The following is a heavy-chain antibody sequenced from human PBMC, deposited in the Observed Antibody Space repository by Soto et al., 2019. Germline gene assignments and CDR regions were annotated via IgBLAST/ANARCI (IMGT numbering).Heavy chain of an antibody. D-gene: IGHD1-26*01. Sequence: GESLKISCKGSGYSFTSYWIVWVRQMPGKGLEWMGIIYPGDSDTRYSPSFQGQVTISADKSISTAYLQWSSLKASDTAMYYCWKSGSYGQYHYYGMAVWGQGTTVTVSS. J-gene: IGHJ6*02. CDR3: WKSGSYGQYHYYGMAV. V-gene: IGHV5-51*01. CDR2: IYPGDSDT. CDR1: GYSFTSYW.